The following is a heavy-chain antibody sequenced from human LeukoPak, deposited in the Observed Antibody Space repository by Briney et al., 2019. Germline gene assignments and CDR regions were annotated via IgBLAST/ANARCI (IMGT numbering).Heavy chain of an antibody. J-gene: IGHJ4*02. D-gene: IGHD3/OR15-3a*01. Sequence: SETLSLTCTVSGVSISSSNSYWGWIRQPPGKGLEWIGSIYYSGNTYYNASLKSQVSISLDTSKNQFSLRLTSVTAADTAVYYCARQTGSGLFILPGGQGTLVTVSS. V-gene: IGHV4-39*01. CDR2: IYYSGNT. CDR1: GVSISSSNSY. CDR3: ARQTGSGLFILP.